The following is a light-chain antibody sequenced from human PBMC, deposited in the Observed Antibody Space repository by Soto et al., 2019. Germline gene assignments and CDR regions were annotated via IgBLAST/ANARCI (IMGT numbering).Light chain of an antibody. CDR1: QSVSSSY. CDR3: QQYDTSPPST. Sequence: EIVLTQSPDTLSLSPGERATLSCRASQSVSSSYLAWYQQKPGQAPRLLIYGASSGATGIPDRFSGSGSGTDFTLTISRLEPEDLAVYFCQQYDTSPPSTFGQGTRLEIK. V-gene: IGKV3-20*01. CDR2: GAS. J-gene: IGKJ5*01.